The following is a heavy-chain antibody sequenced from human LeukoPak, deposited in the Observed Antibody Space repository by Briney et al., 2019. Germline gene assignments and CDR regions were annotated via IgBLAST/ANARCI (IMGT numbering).Heavy chain of an antibody. Sequence: GGSLRLSCATSGFSFSSYAVGWVRQAPGKGLEWVSYISSSSSTIYYADSVKGRFTISRDNAKNSLYLQMNSLRAEDTAVYYCARGYYDFWSGLLEAAFDIWGQGTMVTVSS. CDR1: GFSFSSYA. D-gene: IGHD3-3*01. J-gene: IGHJ3*02. CDR2: ISSSSSTI. CDR3: ARGYYDFWSGLLEAAFDI. V-gene: IGHV3-48*01.